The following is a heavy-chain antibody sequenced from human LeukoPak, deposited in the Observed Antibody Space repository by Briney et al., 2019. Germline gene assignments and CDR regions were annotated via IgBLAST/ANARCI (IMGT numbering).Heavy chain of an antibody. CDR2: IYHSGST. CDR1: GGSISSGGYS. Sequence: PSETLSLTCAVSGGSISSGGYSWSWIRQPPGKGLEWIGYIYHSGSTYYNPSLKSRVTISVDRSKNQFSLKLSSVTAADTAVYYCASSSYSSGWYSTGWFDPWGQGTLVTVSS. CDR3: ASSSYSSGWYSTGWFDP. V-gene: IGHV4-30-2*01. D-gene: IGHD6-13*01. J-gene: IGHJ5*02.